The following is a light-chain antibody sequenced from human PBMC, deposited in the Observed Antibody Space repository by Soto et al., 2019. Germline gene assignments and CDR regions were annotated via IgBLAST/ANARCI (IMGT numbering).Light chain of an antibody. CDR1: TSNIGSDI. J-gene: IGLJ1*01. Sequence: QSVLTQPPSASGTPGQRATISCCGSTSNIGSDIVNCYQLLPGAAPEVLINTTNQRPSGVTERFSGSKSGTSASLAISGLQSEDEANSSCATGDGGLSGTFVFGTGTKLTVL. V-gene: IGLV1-44*01. CDR3: ATGDGGLSGTFV. CDR2: TTN.